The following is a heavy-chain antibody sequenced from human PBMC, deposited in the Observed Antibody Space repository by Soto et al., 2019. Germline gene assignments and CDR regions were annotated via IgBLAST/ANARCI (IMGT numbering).Heavy chain of an antibody. CDR3: ARTTAVPNTLRSRYYFDY. CDR1: GGSVNNRTYY. V-gene: IGHV4-61*01. CDR2: VYYSGTT. D-gene: IGHD4-17*01. Sequence: QVQLQESGPGLLKPSETLSLTCSVSGGSVNNRTYYWSWIRQPPGKRLEWIGYVYYSGTTNYNPSLKSLVSISVDTSKNQFSLSLSSVTAADTALYYCARTTAVPNTLRSRYYFDYWGQGTLVTVSS. J-gene: IGHJ4*02.